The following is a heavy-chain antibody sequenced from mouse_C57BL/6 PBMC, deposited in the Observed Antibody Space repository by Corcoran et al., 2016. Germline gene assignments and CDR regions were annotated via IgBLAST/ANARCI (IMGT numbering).Heavy chain of an antibody. CDR2: INTYSGVP. Sequence: QIQLVQSGPELKKPGETVKISCKASGYTFTTYGMSWVKQAPGKGLKWMGWINTYSGVPTYADDFKGRFAFSLETSASTAYLQINNLKNEDTATYFCARSLWVYWGQGTTLTVSS. D-gene: IGHD1-1*02. J-gene: IGHJ2*01. CDR1: GYTFTTYG. CDR3: ARSLWVY. V-gene: IGHV9-3*01.